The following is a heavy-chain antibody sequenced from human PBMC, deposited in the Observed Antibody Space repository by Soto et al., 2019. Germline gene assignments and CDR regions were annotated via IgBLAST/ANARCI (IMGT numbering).Heavy chain of an antibody. Sequence: PSETTPITSTVSGGSIDPFSWRWIRQPPGKGLEWIGDIIHTGNTKYRPSLKSRVNIAVDTSKGQFSMKLASVTGADTALYYCARRYCSSTSCLAGFDPWGRGTRVTASS. CDR1: GGSIDPFS. CDR3: ARRYCSSTSCLAGFDP. D-gene: IGHD2-2*01. J-gene: IGHJ5*02. V-gene: IGHV4-34*12. CDR2: IIHTGNT.